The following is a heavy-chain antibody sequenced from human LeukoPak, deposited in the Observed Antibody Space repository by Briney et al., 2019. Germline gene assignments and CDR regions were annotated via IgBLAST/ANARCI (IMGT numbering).Heavy chain of an antibody. Sequence: PGGSLRLSCAASGFTFSSYAMSWVRQAPGKGLEWVSAISGSGGSTYYADSVKGRFTISRDNSKNTLYLQMNSLRAEDTAVYYCAKDNRVRGRGYYFDYWGQGTLVTVSS. CDR3: AKDNRVRGRGYYFDY. J-gene: IGHJ4*02. CDR1: GFTFSSYA. V-gene: IGHV3-23*01. D-gene: IGHD3-10*01. CDR2: ISGSGGST.